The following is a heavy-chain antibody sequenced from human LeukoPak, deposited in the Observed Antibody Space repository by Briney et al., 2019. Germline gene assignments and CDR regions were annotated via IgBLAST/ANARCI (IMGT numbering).Heavy chain of an antibody. Sequence: PGGSLRLSCAASGFTFSSYAMSWVRQAPGKGLEWVSAISGSGGSTYYADSVKGRFTISRDNSKNTLYLQMNSLRAEDTAVYYCANAALKYCSGGSCYFSDRWGQGPLVTVSS. J-gene: IGHJ5*02. CDR2: ISGSGGST. CDR3: ANAALKYCSGGSCYFSDR. CDR1: GFTFSSYA. V-gene: IGHV3-23*01. D-gene: IGHD2-15*01.